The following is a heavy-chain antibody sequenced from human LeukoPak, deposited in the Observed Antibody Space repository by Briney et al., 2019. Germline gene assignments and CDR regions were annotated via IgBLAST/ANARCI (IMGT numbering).Heavy chain of an antibody. CDR2: ISYDGSNK. D-gene: IGHD7-27*01. CDR1: GFTFSSYA. J-gene: IGHJ3*02. CDR3: AILTLGKDAFDI. V-gene: IGHV3-30*04. Sequence: GGSLRLSCAASGFTFSSYAMHWVRQAPGKGLEWVAVISYDGSNKYYADSVKGRFTISRDNAKNSLYLQMNSLRAEDTALYYCAILTLGKDAFDIWGQGTMVTVSS.